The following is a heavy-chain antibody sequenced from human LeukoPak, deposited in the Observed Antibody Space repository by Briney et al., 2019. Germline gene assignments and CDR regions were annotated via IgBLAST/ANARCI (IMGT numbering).Heavy chain of an antibody. J-gene: IGHJ5*02. D-gene: IGHD3-22*01. CDR2: ISHSGNT. CDR1: GGSISGFH. Sequence: SETLSLTCTVSGGSISGFHWAWIRQPPGKGLECIGFISHSGNTNYSPSLKSRVILSIDPSETHLALKLTSVTAADTAVYFCARDYYDSSGYYSWGQGTLVTVSS. V-gene: IGHV4-4*09. CDR3: ARDYYDSSGYYS.